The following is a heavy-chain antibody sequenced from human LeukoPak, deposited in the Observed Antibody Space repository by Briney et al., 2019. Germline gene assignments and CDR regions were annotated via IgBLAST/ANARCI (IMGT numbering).Heavy chain of an antibody. CDR1: GVNVSSNY. CDR3: ARDGGTRGYTYGQGAFDI. D-gene: IGHD5-18*01. J-gene: IGHJ3*02. V-gene: IGHV3-53*01. CDR2: IYSGGKT. Sequence: GGSLRLSCAASGVNVSSNYMSWGRQAPGKGLEWVSVIYSGGKTFYPDPVNGRLNISRDISKNTLYLQIDSLRAEDTALYYCARDGGTRGYTYGQGAFDIGGQGTMVTVSS.